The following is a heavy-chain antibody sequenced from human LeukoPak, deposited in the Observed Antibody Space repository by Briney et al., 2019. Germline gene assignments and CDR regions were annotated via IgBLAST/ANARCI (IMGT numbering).Heavy chain of an antibody. CDR2: IYSGGST. Sequence: GGSLRLSCAASGFTVSSNYMSWVRQAPGKGLKWVSVIYSGGSTYYADSVKGRFTISRDDSKNTLYLQMNSLRAEDTAVYYCASRATVTTDRFWFDPWGQGTLVTVSS. CDR1: GFTVSSNY. CDR3: ASRATVTTDRFWFDP. V-gene: IGHV3-53*01. J-gene: IGHJ5*02. D-gene: IGHD4-11*01.